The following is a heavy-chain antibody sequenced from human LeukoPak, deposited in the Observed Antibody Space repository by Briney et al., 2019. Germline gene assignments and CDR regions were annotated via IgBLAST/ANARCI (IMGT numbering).Heavy chain of an antibody. CDR1: GYTFTSYG. CDR3: ASDSFYSSSLGG. CDR2: INPNSGGT. Sequence: ASVKVSCKASGYTFTSYGISWVRQAPGQGLEWMGWINPNSGGTNYAQKFQGRVTMTRDTSISTAYMELSRLRSDDTAVYYCASDSFYSSSLGGWGQGTLVTVSS. D-gene: IGHD6-6*01. J-gene: IGHJ4*02. V-gene: IGHV1-2*02.